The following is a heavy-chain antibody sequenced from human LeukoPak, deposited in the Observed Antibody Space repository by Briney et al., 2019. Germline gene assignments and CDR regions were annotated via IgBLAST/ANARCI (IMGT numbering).Heavy chain of an antibody. CDR3: ARGSTPSH. CDR2: INHSGST. V-gene: IGHV4-34*01. CDR1: GGSFSGYY. J-gene: IGHJ4*02. Sequence: PSETLSLTCAVYGGSFSGYYWSWIRQPPGKGLEWIGEINHSGSTNYNPSLKSRVTISVDTSKNQFSLKLSSVTAADTAVYYCARGSTPSHWGQGTLVTVSS. D-gene: IGHD4-11*01.